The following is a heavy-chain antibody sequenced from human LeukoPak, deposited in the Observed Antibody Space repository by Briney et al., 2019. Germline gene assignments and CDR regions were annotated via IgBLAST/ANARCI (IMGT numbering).Heavy chain of an antibody. J-gene: IGHJ4*02. CDR1: GFTFSSYW. Sequence: GGSLRLSCAASGFTFSSYWMHWVRQAPGKGLVWVSRINSDGSSTSYADSVKGRFTISRDNARNTLYLQMNSLRAEDTAVYYCARDGDGYNDFDYWGQGTLVTVSS. CDR3: ARDGDGYNDFDY. V-gene: IGHV3-74*01. CDR2: INSDGSST. D-gene: IGHD5-24*01.